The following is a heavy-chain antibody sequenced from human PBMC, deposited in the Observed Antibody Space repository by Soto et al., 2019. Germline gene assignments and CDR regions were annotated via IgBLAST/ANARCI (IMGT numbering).Heavy chain of an antibody. CDR1: GASISTTSYY. V-gene: IGHV4-39*07. D-gene: IGHD6-13*01. Sequence: PSETLSLTCNVSGASISTTSYYWAWIRQSPGKGLAWIATVYYSGSTYYNPSLRSRVTISVDTSKNQFSLKLTSVTAADTAVYHCARAAAGSGRYFDYWGQGTLVTVSS. CDR3: ARAAAGSGRYFDY. CDR2: VYYSGST. J-gene: IGHJ4*02.